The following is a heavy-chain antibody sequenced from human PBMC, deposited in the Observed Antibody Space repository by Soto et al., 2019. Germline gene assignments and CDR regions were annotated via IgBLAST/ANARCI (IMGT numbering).Heavy chain of an antibody. J-gene: IGHJ4*02. CDR1: GGTFSSYA. D-gene: IGHD2-21*02. CDR3: ARDTDCGGDCYSGAPFDY. V-gene: IGHV1-69*12. Sequence: QVQLVQSGAEVKKPGSSVKVSCKASGGTFSSYAISWVRQAPGQGLEWMGGIIPIFGTANYAQKFQGRVTSTADESTSTAYMELSSLRSEDTAVYYCARDTDCGGDCYSGAPFDYWGQGTLVTVSS. CDR2: IIPIFGTA.